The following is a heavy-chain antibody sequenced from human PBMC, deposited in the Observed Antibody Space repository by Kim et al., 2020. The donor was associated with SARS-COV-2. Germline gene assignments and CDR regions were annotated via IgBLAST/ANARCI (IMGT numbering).Heavy chain of an antibody. CDR1: GGTFSSYG. D-gene: IGHD6-13*01. J-gene: IGHJ5*02. V-gene: IGHV1-69*13. CDR2: IIPIFGTA. Sequence: SVKVSCKASGGTFSSYGISWMRQAPGQGLEWMGGIIPIFGTANYAQKFQGRVTITADDSSSTAYMELSSLRSEDTAVYYCARVIGAAAGWGDWFDPWGQGTLVTVSS. CDR3: ARVIGAAAGWGDWFDP.